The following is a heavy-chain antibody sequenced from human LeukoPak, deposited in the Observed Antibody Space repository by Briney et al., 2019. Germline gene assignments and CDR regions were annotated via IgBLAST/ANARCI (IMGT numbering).Heavy chain of an antibody. J-gene: IGHJ4*02. CDR3: AGDSGERSGYVTSYYFDY. V-gene: IGHV1-2*02. CDR2: INPNSGGT. D-gene: IGHD5-12*01. Sequence: ASVKVSCKASGYTFTGYYMHWVRQAPGQGLEWMGWINPNSGGTNFAQKFQGRVTMTRDTSISTAYMELSRLKSDDTAVYYCAGDSGERSGYVTSYYFDYWGQGTLVTVSS. CDR1: GYTFTGYY.